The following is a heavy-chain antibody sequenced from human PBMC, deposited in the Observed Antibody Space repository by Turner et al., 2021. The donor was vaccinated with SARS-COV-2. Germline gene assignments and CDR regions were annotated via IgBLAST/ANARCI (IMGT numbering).Heavy chain of an antibody. D-gene: IGHD6-19*01. CDR1: SNY. Sequence: SNYMSWVRQAPGRGLEWVSVMYSGGSTYYADSVKGRFTITRENSKYTLYLQMNSLRAEDTAVYYCARGYSSGWYQRGAFDIWGQGTMVTVSS. J-gene: IGHJ3*02. CDR2: MYSGGST. V-gene: IGHV3-53*01. CDR3: ARGYSSGWYQRGAFDI.